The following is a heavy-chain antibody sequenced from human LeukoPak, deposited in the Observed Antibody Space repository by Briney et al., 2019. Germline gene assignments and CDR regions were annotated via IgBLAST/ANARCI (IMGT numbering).Heavy chain of an antibody. J-gene: IGHJ4*02. V-gene: IGHV1-8*03. CDR1: GGTFSSYA. D-gene: IGHD3-16*01. Sequence: GASVKVSCKASGGTFSSYAISWVRQATGQGLEWMGWMNPNSGNTGYAQKFQGRVTITRNTSISTAYMELSSLRSEDTAVYYCATWGSLFDYWGQGTLVTVSS. CDR3: ATWGSLFDY. CDR2: MNPNSGNT.